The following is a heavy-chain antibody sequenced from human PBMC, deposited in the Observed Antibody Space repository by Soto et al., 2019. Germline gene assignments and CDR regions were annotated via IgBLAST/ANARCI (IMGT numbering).Heavy chain of an antibody. CDR2: ISYDGNNK. Sequence: QVQLVESGGGVVQPGRSLRLSCAASGFTFSSYGIHWVRQAPGKGLEWVAVISYDGNNKYYADSVKGRFTISRDNSKNTLYLQINSLRAEDTAVYYCAKNGPSSGSGAFDIWGQGTMVTVSS. D-gene: IGHD3-10*01. CDR3: AKNGPSSGSGAFDI. CDR1: GFTFSSYG. J-gene: IGHJ3*02. V-gene: IGHV3-30*18.